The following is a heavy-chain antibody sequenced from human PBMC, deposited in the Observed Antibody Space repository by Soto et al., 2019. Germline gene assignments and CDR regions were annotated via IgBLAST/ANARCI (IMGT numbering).Heavy chain of an antibody. CDR1: GVTLSHAA. V-gene: IGHV3-73*01. Sequence: GGSLRLPCAASGVTLSHAAKHLGRQAFGKGLEWVGRIRNKGNNYATAYTASVKGRFTISRDDSKNTVYLQMNSLKIDDTAVYYCISRRDGTAVDPLDYWGRGTLVTVSA. D-gene: IGHD2-2*01. CDR2: IRNKGNNYAT. CDR3: ISRRDGTAVDPLDY. J-gene: IGHJ4*02.